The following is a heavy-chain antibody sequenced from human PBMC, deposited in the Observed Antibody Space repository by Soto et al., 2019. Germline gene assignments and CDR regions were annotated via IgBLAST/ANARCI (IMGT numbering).Heavy chain of an antibody. D-gene: IGHD3-22*01. CDR1: GGSISSIDFY. CDR3: AREGGSYDSGGFLIRGAFDV. J-gene: IGHJ3*01. CDR2: IYYRGNT. Sequence: QVQLQESGPGLVKPSQTLSLTCSVSGGSISSIDFYWTWIRQRPGTGLEWIGHIYYRGNTYYNPSLKSRITMSLDTAKNPFSLKLSAVTAADTAVYYCAREGGSYDSGGFLIRGAFDVWGQGTSVTVSS. V-gene: IGHV4-31*03.